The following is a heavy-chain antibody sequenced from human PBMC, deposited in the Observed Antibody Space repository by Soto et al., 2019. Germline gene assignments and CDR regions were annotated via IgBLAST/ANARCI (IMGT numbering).Heavy chain of an antibody. CDR3: AKEYSTGWYYFDY. CDR2: ISYDGSNK. Sequence: QVQLVESGGGVVQPGRSLRLSCAASGFTFSNYGMHWVRQAPGKGLEWVAVISYDGSNKYYADSVKGRFTISRDDSKNPLYRKMTRLRAEAPAVYFCAKEYSTGWYYFDYWGQGSLVTVSS. CDR1: GFTFSNYG. V-gene: IGHV3-30*18. D-gene: IGHD6-19*01. J-gene: IGHJ4*02.